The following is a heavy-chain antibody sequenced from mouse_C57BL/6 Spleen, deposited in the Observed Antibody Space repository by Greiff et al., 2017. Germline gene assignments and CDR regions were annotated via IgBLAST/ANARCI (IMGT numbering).Heavy chain of an antibody. CDR1: GYAFSSYW. Sequence: VKVVESGAELVKPGASVKISCKASGYAFSSYWMNWVRQRPGKGLEWIGQIYPGDGDTNYNGTVKGKATLTADKSSSPTYMQLSSLTSEDAAVYFCAKTGTSQGFAYWGQGTLVTVSA. CDR3: AKTGTSQGFAY. D-gene: IGHD4-1*01. CDR2: IYPGDGDT. J-gene: IGHJ3*01. V-gene: IGHV1-80*01.